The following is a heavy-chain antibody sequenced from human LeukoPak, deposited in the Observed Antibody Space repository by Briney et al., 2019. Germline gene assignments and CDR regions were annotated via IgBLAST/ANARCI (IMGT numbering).Heavy chain of an antibody. CDR2: IYDSGST. J-gene: IGHJ6*03. V-gene: IGHV4-59*08. D-gene: IGHD6-13*01. CDR1: GGSISSYY. Sequence: PSETLSLTCTVSGGSISSYYWSWIRQPPGKGLEWIGFIYDSGSTNYNPSLKSRVTISVDTSKNQFSLKLSSVTAADTAVYYCARHGSSWYAFVYYYYMDVWGKGTTVTVSS. CDR3: ARHGSSWYAFVYYYYMDV.